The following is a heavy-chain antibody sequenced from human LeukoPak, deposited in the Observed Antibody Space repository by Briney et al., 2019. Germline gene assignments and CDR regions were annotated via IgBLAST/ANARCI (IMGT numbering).Heavy chain of an antibody. Sequence: SETLSLTCTVSGGSISSYYWSWIRQPPGKGLERIGYIYYSGSTNYNPSLKSRVTISVDTSKNQFSLKLSSVTAADTAVYYCAREGIPTGDFDYWGQGTLVTVSS. D-gene: IGHD4-17*01. V-gene: IGHV4-59*01. CDR3: AREGIPTGDFDY. J-gene: IGHJ4*02. CDR2: IYYSGST. CDR1: GGSISSYY.